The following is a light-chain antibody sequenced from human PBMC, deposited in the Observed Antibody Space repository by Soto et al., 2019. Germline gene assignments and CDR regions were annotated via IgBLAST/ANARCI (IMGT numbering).Light chain of an antibody. J-gene: IGLJ2*01. Sequence: QPVLTQPPSAAGTPGQRVTISCSGSSSNIGSHNVNWYRQVPGTAPKLLIYGYNQQPSGVPDRFSGSKSGTSASLAISGLQSEDEANYYCGTWDDSLSGVVFGGGTKVTVL. CDR2: GYN. V-gene: IGLV1-44*01. CDR1: SSNIGSHN. CDR3: GTWDDSLSGVV.